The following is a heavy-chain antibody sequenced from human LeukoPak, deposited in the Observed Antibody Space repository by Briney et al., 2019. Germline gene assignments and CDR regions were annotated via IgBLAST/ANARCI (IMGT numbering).Heavy chain of an antibody. D-gene: IGHD6-19*01. CDR2: ISGSGGST. CDR3: ARYRYSSGLDY. V-gene: IGHV3-23*01. Sequence: GGSLRLSCAASGFTFSSYAMSWVRQAPGKGLEWVSAISGSGGSTYYADSVKGRFTISRDNSKNTLYLQMNSLRAADTAVYYCARYRYSSGLDYWGQGTLVTVSS. CDR1: GFTFSSYA. J-gene: IGHJ4*02.